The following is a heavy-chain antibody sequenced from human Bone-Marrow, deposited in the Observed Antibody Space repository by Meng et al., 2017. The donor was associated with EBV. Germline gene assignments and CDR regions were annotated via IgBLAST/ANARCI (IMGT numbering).Heavy chain of an antibody. V-gene: IGHV1-18*01. CDR3: VRFSNYVLDH. CDR2: IHGYSANT. Sequence: QLVQAGGEVQNPGASVRVSCKTSGYTFSSFTLNWVRQVPGQGFEWVGWIHGYSANTHYAQKFHGRVNMSTDTSTDTSYMELKNLRPDDTAIYYCVRFSNYVLDHWGQGTLVTVSS. J-gene: IGHJ4*02. D-gene: IGHD3-10*01. CDR1: GYTFSSFT.